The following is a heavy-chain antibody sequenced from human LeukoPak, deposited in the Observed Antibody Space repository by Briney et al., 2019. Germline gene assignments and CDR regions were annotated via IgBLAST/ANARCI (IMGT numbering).Heavy chain of an antibody. CDR3: ARDITIAVAGTSGFDY. Sequence: GGSLRLSCAGSGFTFSSYGMNWVRQAPGKGLEWVAVIWYDGSNKYYADSVKGRFTISRDNSKNTLYLQMNSLRAEDTAVYYCARDITIAVAGTSGFDYWGQGTLVTVSS. CDR1: GFTFSSYG. D-gene: IGHD6-19*01. V-gene: IGHV3-33*01. CDR2: IWYDGSNK. J-gene: IGHJ4*02.